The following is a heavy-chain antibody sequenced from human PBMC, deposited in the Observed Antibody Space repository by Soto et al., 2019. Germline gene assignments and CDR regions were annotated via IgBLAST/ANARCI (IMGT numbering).Heavy chain of an antibody. CDR1: GGTFSSYA. Sequence: QVQLVQSGAEVKKPGSSVKVSCKASGGTFSSYAISWVRQAPGQGLEWMGGIIPIFGTANYAQKFQGRVTITADESTNTAYMELSSLRSEDTAVYYCARSLLGVVAATYFDYWGQGTLVTVSS. J-gene: IGHJ4*02. D-gene: IGHD2-15*01. CDR3: ARSLLGVVAATYFDY. V-gene: IGHV1-69*01. CDR2: IIPIFGTA.